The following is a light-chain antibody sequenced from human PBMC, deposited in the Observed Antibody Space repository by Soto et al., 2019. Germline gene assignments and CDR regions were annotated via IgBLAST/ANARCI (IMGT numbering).Light chain of an antibody. V-gene: IGLV3-1*01. J-gene: IGLJ2*01. CDR1: KLGDKY. CDR3: QAWDSSTVV. Sequence: SYELTQPPSVSVSPGQTASITCSGDKLGDKYVCWYQQKPGQSPVLVIYQDNKRPSGIPERFSGSNSGNTATLTISGTQAMDEAYYYCQAWDSSTVVFGGGTKLTVL. CDR2: QDN.